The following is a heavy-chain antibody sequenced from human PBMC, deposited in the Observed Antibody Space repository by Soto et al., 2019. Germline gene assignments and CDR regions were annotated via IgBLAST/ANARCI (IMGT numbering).Heavy chain of an antibody. Sequence: GGSLRLSCAASGFTFSDYYMSWIRQAPGKGLEWVSYISSSGSTIYYADSEKGRFTISRDNAKNSLYLQMNSLRAEDTAVYYCARDQYYYDSSGYYFGSWFDPWGQGTLVTVSS. J-gene: IGHJ5*02. CDR1: GFTFSDYY. CDR2: ISSSGSTI. D-gene: IGHD3-22*01. V-gene: IGHV3-11*01. CDR3: ARDQYYYDSSGYYFGSWFDP.